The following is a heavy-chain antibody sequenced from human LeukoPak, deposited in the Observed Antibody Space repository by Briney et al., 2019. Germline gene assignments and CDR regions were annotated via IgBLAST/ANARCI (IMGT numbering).Heavy chain of an antibody. CDR1: GFTFSDYP. V-gene: IGHV3-48*04. Sequence: GGSLRLSCAASGFTFSDYPMNWVRQPPGKGLEWVSYVTSRSDTIYYSDSVKGRFSISRDNAKNSLYLQMSSLRVDDTAVYYCTRGGKCSTLDFWGQGALVTVSS. CDR2: VTSRSDTI. D-gene: IGHD2-8*02. J-gene: IGHJ4*02. CDR3: TRGGKCSTLDF.